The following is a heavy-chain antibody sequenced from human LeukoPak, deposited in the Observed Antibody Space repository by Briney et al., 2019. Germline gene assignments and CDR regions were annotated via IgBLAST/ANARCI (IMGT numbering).Heavy chain of an antibody. Sequence: ASVKVSCKASGYTFSGSDMNWVRQAPGQGLEWMGWININTGNPTYVQHFTGRFVFSLDTSVSTAYLQIGSLKAEDTAVYYCARGDWVAWGQGTLVTVSS. V-gene: IGHV7-4-1*01. J-gene: IGHJ4*02. CDR2: ININTGNP. CDR1: GYTFSGSD. CDR3: ARGDWVA. D-gene: IGHD3-9*01.